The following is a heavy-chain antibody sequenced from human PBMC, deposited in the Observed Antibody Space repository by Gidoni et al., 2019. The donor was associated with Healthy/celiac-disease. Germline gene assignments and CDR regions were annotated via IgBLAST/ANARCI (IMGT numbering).Heavy chain of an antibody. CDR2: ISYDGSNK. Sequence: QVQLVESGGGVVQPGRSLRLSCAASGFTFSSYAMHWVRQAPGKGLEWVAVISYDGSNKYYADSVKGRVTISRDNSKNTLYLQMNSLRAEDTAVYYCARDSWGFDYWGQGTLVTVSS. D-gene: IGHD2-15*01. CDR1: GFTFSSYA. CDR3: ARDSWGFDY. J-gene: IGHJ4*02. V-gene: IGHV3-30-3*01.